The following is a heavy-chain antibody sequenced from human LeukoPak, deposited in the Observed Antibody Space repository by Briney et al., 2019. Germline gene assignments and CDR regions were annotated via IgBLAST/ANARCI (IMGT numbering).Heavy chain of an antibody. Sequence: SETLSLTCAVYGGSFSNYYWSWIRQPPGKGLEWIGEINHSGSTNYNPSLKSRATISLDTSKNQFSLKLSSVTAADTAVYYCVRHGTQKYVADYWGQGTLVTVSS. D-gene: IGHD1-1*01. CDR2: INHSGST. J-gene: IGHJ4*02. CDR3: VRHGTQKYVADY. V-gene: IGHV4-34*01. CDR1: GGSFSNYY.